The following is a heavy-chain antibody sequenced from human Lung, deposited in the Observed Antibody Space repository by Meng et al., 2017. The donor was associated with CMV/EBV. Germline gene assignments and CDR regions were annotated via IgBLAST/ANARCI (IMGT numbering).Heavy chain of an antibody. Sequence: SSIRQHPGKGLEWVSSVSGSRSSTYYASSLRGRLTISRDNSKNTLFLQTNSLTIADTVVYYCAGGISQYSTQNFIDPWXQGTRVTVSS. V-gene: IGHV3-23*01. CDR2: VSGSRSST. J-gene: IGHJ5*02. CDR3: AGGISQYSTQNFIDP. D-gene: IGHD6-13*01.